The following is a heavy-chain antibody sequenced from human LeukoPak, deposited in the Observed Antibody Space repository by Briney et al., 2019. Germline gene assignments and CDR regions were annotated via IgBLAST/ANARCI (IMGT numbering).Heavy chain of an antibody. Sequence: GASVKVFCKASGYTFTGYYMHWVRQAPGQGLEWMGWINPNSGGTNYAQKFQGRVTMTRDTSISTAYMELSRLRSDDTAVYYCAKAKSGYGTLTYFDYWGQGTLVTVSS. D-gene: IGHD3-3*01. J-gene: IGHJ4*02. CDR1: GYTFTGYY. CDR3: AKAKSGYGTLTYFDY. V-gene: IGHV1-2*02. CDR2: INPNSGGT.